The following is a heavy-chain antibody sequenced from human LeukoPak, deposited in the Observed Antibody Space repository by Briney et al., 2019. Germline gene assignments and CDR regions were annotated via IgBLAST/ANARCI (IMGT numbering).Heavy chain of an antibody. CDR3: ARDRINSGSYYPEQDWFDP. J-gene: IGHJ5*02. V-gene: IGHV4-38-2*02. D-gene: IGHD1-26*01. Sequence: SETLSLTCTVSGYSISSGYYWGWIRRPPGKGLEWIGSIYHSGSTYYNPSLKSQVTISVDTSKNQFSLKLSSVAAADTAVYYCARDRINSGSYYPEQDWFDPWGQGTLVTVSS. CDR1: GYSISSGYY. CDR2: IYHSGST.